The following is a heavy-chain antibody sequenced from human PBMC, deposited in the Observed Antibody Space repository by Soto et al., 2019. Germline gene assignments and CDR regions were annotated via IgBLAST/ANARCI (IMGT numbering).Heavy chain of an antibody. D-gene: IGHD3-22*01. CDR3: AASRVVVVTMPRY. CDR1: GFTFDDYA. CDR2: ISWNSGSI. J-gene: IGHJ4*02. V-gene: IGHV3-9*01. Sequence: EVQLVESGGGLVQPGRSLRLSCAASGFTFDDYAMHWVRQAPGKGLEWVSGISWNSGSIGYADSVKGRFTISRDNAKNSLYLQMNSLRAEDTALYYCAASRVVVVTMPRYWGQGTLVTVSS.